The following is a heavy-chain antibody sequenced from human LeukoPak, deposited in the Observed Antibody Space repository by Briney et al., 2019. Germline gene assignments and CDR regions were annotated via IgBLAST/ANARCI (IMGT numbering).Heavy chain of an antibody. CDR2: IYYSGST. Sequence: PSETLSLTCTVSGGSISSSTYYWGWIRQPPGKGLEWIGSIYYSGSTYYNPSLKSRASISVDTSKNQFSLKLTSVTAAGTALYYCARPRDTTHYYYWGDAFDIWGQGTMVTVSS. J-gene: IGHJ3*02. CDR3: ARPRDTTHYYYWGDAFDI. V-gene: IGHV4-39*01. D-gene: IGHD3-22*01. CDR1: GGSISSSTYY.